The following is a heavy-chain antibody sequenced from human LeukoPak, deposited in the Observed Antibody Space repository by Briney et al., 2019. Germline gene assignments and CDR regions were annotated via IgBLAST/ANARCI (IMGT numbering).Heavy chain of an antibody. J-gene: IGHJ3*02. CDR2: IIPIFGTS. CDR1: GGTFSSYA. V-gene: IGHV1-69*13. CDR3: ARDATGAFDI. Sequence: ASVEVSCKASGGTFSSYAISWVRQAPGQGLEWMGGIIPIFGTSNYAQKFQGRVTITADESTSTAYMELSSLRSEDTAVYYCARDATGAFDIWGQGTMVTVSS. D-gene: IGHD1-14*01.